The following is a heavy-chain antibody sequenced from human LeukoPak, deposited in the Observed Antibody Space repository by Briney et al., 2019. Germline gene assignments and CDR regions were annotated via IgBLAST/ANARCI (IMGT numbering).Heavy chain of an antibody. Sequence: NPSETLSLTCAVYGGSFSGYYWNWIRQPPGKGLEWIGYIYYSGSTNYNPSLKSRVTISVDTSKNQFSLKLSSVTAAGTAAYSCASRVRFGELTGAFDIWGQGTMVTVSS. CDR1: GGSFSGYY. J-gene: IGHJ3*02. D-gene: IGHD3-10*01. V-gene: IGHV4-59*01. CDR3: ASRVRFGELTGAFDI. CDR2: IYYSGST.